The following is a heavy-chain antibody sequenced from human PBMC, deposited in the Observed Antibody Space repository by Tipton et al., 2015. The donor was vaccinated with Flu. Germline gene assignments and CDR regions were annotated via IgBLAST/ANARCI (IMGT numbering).Heavy chain of an antibody. Sequence: QLVQSGAEVKKPGESLKISCKGSGYSFTNFWIGWVRQMPGKGLEWMGIIYPGDSDARYTPSFQGQVTFSADKSISTAYLQWNSLKASDTAIYYCVRPTYYDSRGNKRWVRFDDWGQGTLVTVSS. CDR2: IYPGDSDA. J-gene: IGHJ4*02. D-gene: IGHD3-22*01. V-gene: IGHV5-51*03. CDR1: GYSFTNFW. CDR3: VRPTYYDSRGNKRWVRFDD.